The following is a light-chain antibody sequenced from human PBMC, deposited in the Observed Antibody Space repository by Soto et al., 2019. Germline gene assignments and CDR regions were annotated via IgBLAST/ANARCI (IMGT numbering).Light chain of an antibody. Sequence: SPGTLSLSPGERATLSCRASQSVIGRQLAWYQHKPGQAPRLLMFGVSNRATGIPDRFTGSGSGTDFTLTISRLEPEDFAVYYCQVYGPSPPITFGQGTRLEIK. J-gene: IGKJ5*01. CDR1: QSVIGRQ. CDR2: GVS. CDR3: QVYGPSPPIT. V-gene: IGKV3-20*01.